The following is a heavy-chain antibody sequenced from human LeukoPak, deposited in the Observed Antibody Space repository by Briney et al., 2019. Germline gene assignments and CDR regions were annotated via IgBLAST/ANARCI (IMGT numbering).Heavy chain of an antibody. CDR1: GFTFNFYG. J-gene: IGHJ4*02. CDR2: INWGGDTT. D-gene: IGHD1-26*01. CDR3: AKGNSGEYYDTYFDS. Sequence: GGSLRLSCAASGFTFNFYGMHWVRQAPGKGLEWVSLINWGGDTTYYADSVKGRFTISRDNSRNSLFLQMNSLRSEDTAFYYCAKGNSGEYYDTYFDSWGQGTLVAVSS. V-gene: IGHV3-43*01.